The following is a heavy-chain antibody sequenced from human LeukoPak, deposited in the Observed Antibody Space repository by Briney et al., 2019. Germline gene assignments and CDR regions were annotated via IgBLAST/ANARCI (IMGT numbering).Heavy chain of an antibody. V-gene: IGHV3-74*01. J-gene: IGHJ3*02. CDR2: IVANAKTT. CDR3: LTVVETTIAAFDI. Sequence: GGSLRLSCAASGFTFSNYWLHWVRQAPGKGLVWVSRIVANAKTTSYADSVKGRFTISTDNAKKTLYLQMNSLRVEDTAVYYCLTVVETTIAAFDIWGQGTMVTVSS. D-gene: IGHD1-26*01. CDR1: GFTFSNYW.